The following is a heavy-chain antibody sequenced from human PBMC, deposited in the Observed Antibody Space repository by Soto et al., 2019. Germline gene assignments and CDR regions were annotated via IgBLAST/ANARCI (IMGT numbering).Heavy chain of an antibody. Sequence: PSETLSLTCTVSGGSISSGDYYWSWIPQPPGKGLEWIGYIYYSGSTNYNPSLKSRVTISVDTSKNQFSLKLSSVTAADTAVYYCARDRPTHMGIDPWGQGTLVTVSS. V-gene: IGHV4-61*08. J-gene: IGHJ5*02. D-gene: IGHD6-6*01. CDR1: GGSISSGDYY. CDR2: IYYSGST. CDR3: ARDRPTHMGIDP.